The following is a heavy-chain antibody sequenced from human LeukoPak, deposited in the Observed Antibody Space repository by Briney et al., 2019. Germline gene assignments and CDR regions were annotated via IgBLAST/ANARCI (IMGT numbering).Heavy chain of an antibody. CDR2: INHSGST. CDR1: GGSFSGYY. J-gene: IGHJ6*03. CDR3: ARGRLVYYYYYYMDV. V-gene: IGHV4-34*01. Sequence: SETLSLTCAVYGGSFSGYYWSWIRQPPGKGLEWIGEINHSGSTNYNPSLKSRVTISVDTSKNQFPLKLSSVTAADTAVYYCARGRLVYYYYYYMDVWGKGTTVTVSS. D-gene: IGHD6-19*01.